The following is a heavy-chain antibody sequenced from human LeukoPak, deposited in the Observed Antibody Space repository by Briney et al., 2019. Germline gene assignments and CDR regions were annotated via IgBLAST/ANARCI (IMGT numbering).Heavy chain of an antibody. D-gene: IGHD1-7*01. J-gene: IGHJ3*02. CDR3: ARGITGTRAFDI. Sequence: SETLSPTCTVSGGSISSGGYYWSWIRQPPGKGLEWIGYIYHSGSTYYNPSLKSRVTISVDRSKNQFSLKLSSVTAADTAVYYCARGITGTRAFDIWGQGTMVTVSS. CDR2: IYHSGST. CDR1: GGSISSGGYY. V-gene: IGHV4-30-2*01.